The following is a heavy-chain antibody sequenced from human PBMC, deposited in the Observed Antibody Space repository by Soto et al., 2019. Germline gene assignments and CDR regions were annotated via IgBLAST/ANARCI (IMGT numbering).Heavy chain of an antibody. CDR2: IYWDDDK. Sequence: QITLNESDPPVVKPAETLTLTCTFSGFSLTTSGVGVGWIRQSPGKAPEWLALIYWDDDKRYSASLKSRLTIPKATSKNQVVLTMASMDPADTATYYCAHRILRTVFGLVTTTAIYFDFWGQGTPVVVSS. V-gene: IGHV2-5*02. CDR1: GFSLTTSGVG. CDR3: AHRILRTVFGLVTTTAIYFDF. J-gene: IGHJ4*02. D-gene: IGHD3-3*01.